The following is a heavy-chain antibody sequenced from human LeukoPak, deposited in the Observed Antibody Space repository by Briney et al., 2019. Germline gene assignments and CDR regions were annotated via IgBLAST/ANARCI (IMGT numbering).Heavy chain of an antibody. J-gene: IGHJ6*02. Sequence: GGSLRLSCAASGFTFSSYAMHWVRQAPGKGLEWVSAISGSGGSTYYADSVKGRFTISRDNSKNTLYLQLSSLRAEDTAVYYCAKAQTANWDFNYYGLDVWGQGTTVTVSS. D-gene: IGHD7-27*01. CDR2: ISGSGGST. V-gene: IGHV3-23*01. CDR3: AKAQTANWDFNYYGLDV. CDR1: GFTFSSYA.